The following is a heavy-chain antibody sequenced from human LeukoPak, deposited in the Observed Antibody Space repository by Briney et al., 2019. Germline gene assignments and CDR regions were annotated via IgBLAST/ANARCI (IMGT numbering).Heavy chain of an antibody. CDR2: INHSGTT. CDR1: GGSTSSNNHF. V-gene: IGHV4-39*01. J-gene: IGHJ4*02. Sequence: SETLSLTCSVSGGSTSSNNHFWGWIRQPPGKGLEWIGSINHSGTTHYNPSLKSRVTISIDTSKNQFSLGLTSVTAADTAVYYCARHGGGGPIFGVVNFDYWGQGTLVTVSS. CDR3: ARHGGGGPIFGVVNFDY. D-gene: IGHD3-3*01.